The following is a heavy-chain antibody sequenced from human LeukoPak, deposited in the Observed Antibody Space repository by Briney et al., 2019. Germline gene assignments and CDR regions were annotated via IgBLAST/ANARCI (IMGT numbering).Heavy chain of an antibody. V-gene: IGHV3-30*02. J-gene: IGHJ4*02. Sequence: EGSLRLSCAASGFTFSSYGMHWVRQAPGKGLEWVAFIRYDGSNKYYADSVKGRFTISRDNSKNTLYLQMNSLRAEDTAVYYCAKWDTYYDILTGYFDHDYWGQGTLVTVSS. CDR1: GFTFSSYG. CDR2: IRYDGSNK. CDR3: AKWDTYYDILTGYFDHDY. D-gene: IGHD3-9*01.